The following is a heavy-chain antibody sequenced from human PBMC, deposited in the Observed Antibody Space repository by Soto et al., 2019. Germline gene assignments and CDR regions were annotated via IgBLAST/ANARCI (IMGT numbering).Heavy chain of an antibody. D-gene: IGHD3-10*01. V-gene: IGHV1-18*01. J-gene: IGHJ4*02. CDR3: ARFTYPHRDFDY. Sequence: ASVKVSCKASGYTFTSYGISWVRQAPGQGLEWMGWISPYNGNTDYAQKFQGRVTMITDTFTGTAYMELRSLRSDDTAMYYCARFTYPHRDFDYWGQGTLVTVSS. CDR2: ISPYNGNT. CDR1: GYTFTSYG.